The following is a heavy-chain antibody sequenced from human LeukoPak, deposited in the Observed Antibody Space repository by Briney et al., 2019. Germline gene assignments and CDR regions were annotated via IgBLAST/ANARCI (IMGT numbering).Heavy chain of an antibody. D-gene: IGHD3-22*01. Sequence: SKTLSLTCTVSGYSISSGYYWVWFRQPPGTELEWIGSIFYSGSTYYTPSLQSRVTISIDTSKNQFSLRLSSVTAADTAVYYCARSYDSSGYYIFDLWGRGTLVTVSS. J-gene: IGHJ2*01. V-gene: IGHV4-38-2*02. CDR2: IFYSGST. CDR1: GYSISSGYY. CDR3: ARSYDSSGYYIFDL.